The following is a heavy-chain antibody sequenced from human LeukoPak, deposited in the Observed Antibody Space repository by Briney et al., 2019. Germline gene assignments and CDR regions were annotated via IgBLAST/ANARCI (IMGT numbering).Heavy chain of an antibody. D-gene: IGHD1-26*01. CDR3: ARDPSGAAFDI. J-gene: IGHJ3*02. CDR1: GGSISSGDYY. CDR2: IYYSGST. Sequence: SETLSLTCTVSGGSISSGDYYWSWIRQPPGKGLEWIGYIYYSGSTYYNPSLKSRVTISVDTSKNQFSLKLSSVTAADTAVYYCARDPSGAAFDIWGQGTMVTVSS. V-gene: IGHV4-30-4*02.